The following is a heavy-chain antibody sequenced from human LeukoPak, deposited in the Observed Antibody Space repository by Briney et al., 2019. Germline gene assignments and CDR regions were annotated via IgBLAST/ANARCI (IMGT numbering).Heavy chain of an antibody. D-gene: IGHD3-22*01. Sequence: ASVKVTRKASGYTFADYFSHWVRQAPGQGLEWMGWISPNSGDTNNAQKFQGRVLMTRDMSINTAYMELSSLRSDDTAVYYCAKIGYSSGLSHYWGQGTLVSVSS. V-gene: IGHV1-2*02. CDR3: AKIGYSSGLSHY. CDR1: GYTFADYF. J-gene: IGHJ4*02. CDR2: ISPNSGDT.